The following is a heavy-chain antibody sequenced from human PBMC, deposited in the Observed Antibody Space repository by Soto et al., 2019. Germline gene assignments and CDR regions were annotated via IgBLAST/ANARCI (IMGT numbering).Heavy chain of an antibody. CDR3: ERYIPGVRYYGMDV. D-gene: IGHD2-2*01. V-gene: IGHV1-69*13. CDR1: GGTFSSYA. Sequence: ASVKVSCKASGGTFSSYAISWVRQAPGQGLEWMGGIIPIFGTANYAQKFQGRVTITADESTSTAYMELSSLRSEDTAVYYCERYIPGVRYYGMDVWGQGTTVTVSS. CDR2: IIPIFGTA. J-gene: IGHJ6*02.